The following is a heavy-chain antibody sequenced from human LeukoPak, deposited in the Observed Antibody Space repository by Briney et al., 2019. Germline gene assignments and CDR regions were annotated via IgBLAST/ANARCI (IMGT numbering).Heavy chain of an antibody. CDR3: SRGAAVGTSRFDY. CDR1: GFTFSSYG. CDR2: IRYDGSNK. Sequence: GGSLRLSCAASGFTFSSYGMHWVRQAPGKGLEWVAFIRYDGSNKYYADSVKGRFTISRDNSKNTLYLQMNSLRAEDTAVYYCSRGAAVGTSRFDYWGQGALVTVSS. V-gene: IGHV3-30*02. D-gene: IGHD6-13*01. J-gene: IGHJ4*02.